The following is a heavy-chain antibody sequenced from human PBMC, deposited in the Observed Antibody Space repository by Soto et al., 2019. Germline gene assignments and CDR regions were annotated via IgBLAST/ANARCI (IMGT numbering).Heavy chain of an antibody. CDR2: IYYSGST. J-gene: IGHJ6*02. D-gene: IGHD2-2*01. Sequence: QVQLQESGPGLVKPSQTLSLTCTVSGGSISSGGYYWSWIRQHPGKGLEWIGYIYYSGSTYYNPSLKSRVTISVGTSKNQFSLKLSSVTAADTAVYYCAREEGDIVVVGDGMDVWGQGTTVTVSS. V-gene: IGHV4-31*03. CDR3: AREEGDIVVVGDGMDV. CDR1: GGSISSGGYY.